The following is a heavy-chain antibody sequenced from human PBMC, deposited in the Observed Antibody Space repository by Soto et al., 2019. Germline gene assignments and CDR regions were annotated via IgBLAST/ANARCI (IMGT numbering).Heavy chain of an antibody. CDR1: GFTFSDFY. CDR3: AGWGGHDYKF. V-gene: IGHV3-7*03. D-gene: IGHD4-4*01. Sequence: EVQLVQSGGGLVQPGGSLRLSCVGSGFTFSDFYMNWVRQAPGKGLEWVANIRPDGYGPNLVESVKGRFTTSRDNTKNPLLLQMTRLSAVGTAVYYCAGWGGHDYKFWCQGMRVSVSS. CDR2: IRPDGYGP. J-gene: IGHJ4*02.